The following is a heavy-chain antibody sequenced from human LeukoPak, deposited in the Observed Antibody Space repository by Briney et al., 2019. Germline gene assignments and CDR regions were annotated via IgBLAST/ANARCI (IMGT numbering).Heavy chain of an antibody. J-gene: IGHJ2*01. CDR1: GGSISTYY. Sequence: SETLSLTCTVSGGSISTYYWSWIRQPAGKALEWIGRIHASGNTNYNPSLKSRVTLSVDTSKNQFSLKRNSVTAADTAVYSCARENVARYWYFDLWGRGTLVTVSS. V-gene: IGHV4-4*07. CDR2: IHASGNT. CDR3: ARENVARYWYFDL.